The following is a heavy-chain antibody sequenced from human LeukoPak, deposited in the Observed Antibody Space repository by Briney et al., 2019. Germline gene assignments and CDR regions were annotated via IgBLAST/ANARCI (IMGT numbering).Heavy chain of an antibody. CDR2: INHSGST. D-gene: IGHD6-6*01. V-gene: IGHV4-34*01. J-gene: IGHJ6*03. Sequence: PSETLSLTCAVYGGSFSGYYWSWIRQPPGKGLEWIGEINHSGSTNYNPSLKSRVTISVDRSKNQFSLKLSSVTAADTAVYYCASSIAARGNYYYYYYMDVWGKGTTVTVSS. CDR1: GGSFSGYY. CDR3: ASSIAARGNYYYYYYMDV.